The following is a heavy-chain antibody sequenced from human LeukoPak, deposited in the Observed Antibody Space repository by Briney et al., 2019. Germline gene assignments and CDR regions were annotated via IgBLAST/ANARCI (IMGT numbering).Heavy chain of an antibody. D-gene: IGHD6-6*01. CDR3: ARGNRAARPPSPLYYFDY. CDR1: GYTFTSYG. V-gene: IGHV1-18*01. J-gene: IGHJ4*02. Sequence: GASVKVSCKASGYTFTSYGISWVRQAPGQGLEWMGWISAYNGNTNYAQKLQGRVTMTRNTSISTAYMELSSLRSEDTAVYYCARGNRAARPPSPLYYFDYWGQGTLVTVSS. CDR2: ISAYNGNT.